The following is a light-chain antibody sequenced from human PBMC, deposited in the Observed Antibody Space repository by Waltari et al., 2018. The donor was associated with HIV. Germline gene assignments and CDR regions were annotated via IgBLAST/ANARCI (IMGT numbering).Light chain of an antibody. V-gene: IGLV2-14*01. Sequence: QSALTQPASVSGSPGQSITISCTGTSSDVAAYKFVSWYQQHPGKAPKLIIYEVSNPPAGVSHLFSASKSGNTASLTISGLQAEDEADYYCSSYTTTTARVFGTGTKVTVL. CDR2: EVS. CDR1: SSDVAAYKF. J-gene: IGLJ1*01. CDR3: SSYTTTTARV.